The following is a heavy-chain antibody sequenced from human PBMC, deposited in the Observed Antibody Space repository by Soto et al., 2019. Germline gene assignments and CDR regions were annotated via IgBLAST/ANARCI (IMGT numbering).Heavy chain of an antibody. J-gene: IGHJ5*02. V-gene: IGHV1-69*13. CDR1: GGTFSSYA. Sequence: ASVKVSCKASGGTFSSYAISWVRQAPGQGLEWMGGIIPIFGTANYAQKFQGRVTITADESTSTVYMELSSLRSEDTAVYYCARVSYYYDSSGYAPNWFDPWGQGTLVTVSS. CDR2: IIPIFGTA. CDR3: ARVSYYYDSSGYAPNWFDP. D-gene: IGHD3-22*01.